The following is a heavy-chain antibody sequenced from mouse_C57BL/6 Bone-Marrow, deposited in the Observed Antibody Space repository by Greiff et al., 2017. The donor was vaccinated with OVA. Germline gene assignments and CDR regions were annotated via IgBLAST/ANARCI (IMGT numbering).Heavy chain of an antibody. CDR1: GYTFTSYW. CDR2: IHPNSGST. V-gene: IGHV1-64*01. Sequence: VQLQQPGAELVKPGASVKLSCKASGYTFTSYWMHWVKQRPGQGLEWIGMIHPNSGSTNYNKKFKSKATLTAEKSSSTAYMQLSSLTSDDSAVYFCARSERLRDYFDYWGQGTTLTVSS. J-gene: IGHJ2*01. D-gene: IGHD2-2*01. CDR3: ARSERLRDYFDY.